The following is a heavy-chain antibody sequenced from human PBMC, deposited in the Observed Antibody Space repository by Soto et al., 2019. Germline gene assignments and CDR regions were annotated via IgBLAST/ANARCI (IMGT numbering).Heavy chain of an antibody. CDR1: GGTFSSYG. CDR2: IIPIFGTA. V-gene: IGHV1-69*01. J-gene: IGHJ6*02. CDR3: ARVMKITHDFWSGHYGMDV. D-gene: IGHD3-3*01. Sequence: QVQLVQSGAEVKKPGSSVKVSCKASGGTFSSYGISWVRQAPGQRLEWMGGIIPIFGTANYAQKFQGRVTITADESTSTAYMELSSLRTEDTAVYYCARVMKITHDFWSGHYGMDVWGQGTTVTVSS.